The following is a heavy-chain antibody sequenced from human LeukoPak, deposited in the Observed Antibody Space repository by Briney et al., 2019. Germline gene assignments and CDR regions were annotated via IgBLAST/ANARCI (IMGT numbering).Heavy chain of an antibody. J-gene: IGHJ6*03. V-gene: IGHV3-23*01. D-gene: IGHD5-18*01. CDR3: AKGDTSYYYMDV. Sequence: GGSLRLSCAASGFTFSSYAMIWVRQAPGKGLEWVSAISGSGGSTYYADSVKGRCTISRDNSENAVFLQVNSLRVDDTAEYFCAKGDTSYYYMDVWGKGTTVTVSS. CDR2: ISGSGGST. CDR1: GFTFSSYA.